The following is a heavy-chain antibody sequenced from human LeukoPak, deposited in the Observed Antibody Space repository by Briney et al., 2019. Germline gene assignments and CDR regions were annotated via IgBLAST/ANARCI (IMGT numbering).Heavy chain of an antibody. Sequence: GGSLRLSCAASGFTFSSYWMSWVRQAPGEGLKWVANIKQDGSEKYYVDSVKGRFTISRDNAKNSLYLQMNSLRAEDTAVYYCASGGWRGDDWGQGTLVTVSS. CDR1: GFTFSSYW. CDR2: IKQDGSEK. V-gene: IGHV3-7*01. J-gene: IGHJ4*02. CDR3: ASGGWRGDD. D-gene: IGHD6-19*01.